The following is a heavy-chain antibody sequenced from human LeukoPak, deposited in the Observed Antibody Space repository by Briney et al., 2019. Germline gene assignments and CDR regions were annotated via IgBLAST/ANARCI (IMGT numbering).Heavy chain of an antibody. Sequence: PGGSLRLSCAASGFSFSSYGMHWVRQSPGKGLEWVAVIWYDGSNKYYADSVKGRFTISGDNSKNTLYLQMNSLRAEDTALYYCAKGPSETAMATAFDYWGQGTLVTVSS. CDR2: IWYDGSNK. CDR1: GFSFSSYG. CDR3: AKGPSETAMATAFDY. V-gene: IGHV3-33*06. J-gene: IGHJ4*02. D-gene: IGHD5-18*01.